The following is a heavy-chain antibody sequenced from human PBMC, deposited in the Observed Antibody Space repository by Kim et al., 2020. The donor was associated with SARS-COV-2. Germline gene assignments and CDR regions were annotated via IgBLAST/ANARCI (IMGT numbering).Heavy chain of an antibody. J-gene: IGHJ5*02. Sequence: SETLSLTCTVSGGSISSYYWSWIRQPPGKGLEWIGYIYYSGSTNYNPSLKSRVTISVDTSKNQFSLKLSSVTAADTAVYYCARKYYDIFRGGWFDPWGQGTLVTVSS. CDR3: ARKYYDIFRGGWFDP. CDR2: IYYSGST. D-gene: IGHD3-9*01. CDR1: GGSISSYY. V-gene: IGHV4-59*01.